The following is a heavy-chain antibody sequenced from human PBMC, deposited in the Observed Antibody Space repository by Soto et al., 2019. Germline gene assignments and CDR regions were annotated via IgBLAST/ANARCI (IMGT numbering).Heavy chain of an antibody. Sequence: HPGGSLRLSCAASGFTFSSYAMNWVRQAPGKGLEWVSVVSGSGGSTYYADSVQGRFTISRDNSKNTLYLQMNSLRAEDTAIYYCARSGPGTYFDYWGQGTLVTVSS. D-gene: IGHD6-13*01. CDR3: ARSGPGTYFDY. CDR2: VSGSGGST. J-gene: IGHJ4*02. V-gene: IGHV3-23*01. CDR1: GFTFSSYA.